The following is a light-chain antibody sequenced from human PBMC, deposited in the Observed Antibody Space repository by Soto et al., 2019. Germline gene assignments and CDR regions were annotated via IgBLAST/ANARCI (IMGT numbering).Light chain of an antibody. V-gene: IGLV2-14*01. CDR1: SSDVGGYDY. J-gene: IGLJ3*02. CDR3: TSYTRSTTVV. CDR2: EVT. Sequence: QSVLTQPASVSGSPGQSITIPCTGTSSDVGGYDYVSWYQQHPGVAPKLIIYEVTHRPSGVSNRFSGSKSGDTASLTISGLQAEDESHYYCTSYTRSTTVVFGGGTKITVL.